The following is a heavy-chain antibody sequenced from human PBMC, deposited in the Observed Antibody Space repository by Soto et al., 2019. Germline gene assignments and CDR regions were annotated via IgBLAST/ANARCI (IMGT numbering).Heavy chain of an antibody. Sequence: QVQLVESGGGVVQPGRSLRLSCAASGFTFTSYGMHWVRQAPGKGLEWVAVIPYDGINRYYADSVKGRFTISRDNSKNTLYLQMNSLRGEDTAVYYRAKDQSIAARRSTTEFDYLGQGTLVTVSS. CDR3: AKDQSIAARRSTTEFDY. CDR1: GFTFTSYG. J-gene: IGHJ4*02. V-gene: IGHV3-30*18. D-gene: IGHD6-6*01. CDR2: IPYDGINR.